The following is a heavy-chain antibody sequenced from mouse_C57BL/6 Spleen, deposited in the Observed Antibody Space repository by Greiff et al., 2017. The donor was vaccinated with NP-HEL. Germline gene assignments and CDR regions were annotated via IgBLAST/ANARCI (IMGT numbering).Heavy chain of an antibody. V-gene: IGHV1-64*01. CDR3: AREEEADYGNFVDY. D-gene: IGHD2-1*01. J-gene: IGHJ2*01. CDR1: GYTFTSYW. Sequence: QVQLQQPGAELVKPGASVKLSCKASGYTFTSYWMHWVKQRPGQGLEWIGMIHPNSGSTNYNEKFKSKATLTVDKSSSTAYMQLSSLTSEDSAVYYCAREEEADYGNFVDYWGQGTTLTVSS. CDR2: IHPNSGST.